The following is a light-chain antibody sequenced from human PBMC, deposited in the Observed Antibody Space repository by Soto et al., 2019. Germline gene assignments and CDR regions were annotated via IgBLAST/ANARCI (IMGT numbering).Light chain of an antibody. CDR2: GAS. CDR1: QSVSSSY. CDR3: QQGSTWPPA. V-gene: IGKV3D-20*02. J-gene: IGKJ2*01. Sequence: EIVLTQSPGTLSLSPGERATLSCRASQSVSSSYLAWYQQKPGQAPRLLIYGASSRATGIPDRFSGSGSGTDFTLTISRLEPEDFALYYCQQGSTWPPAFGQGTKVEIK.